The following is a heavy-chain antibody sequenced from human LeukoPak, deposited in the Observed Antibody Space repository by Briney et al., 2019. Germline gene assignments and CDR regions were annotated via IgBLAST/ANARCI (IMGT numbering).Heavy chain of an antibody. J-gene: IGHJ4*02. CDR2: INPTGGST. D-gene: IGHD3-9*01. Sequence: GASVKVSCKASGYTFTSYYMHWVRQAPGQGLERMGIINPTGGSTTYAQKFQGRVTMTRSTSISTAYMELSSLRSEDTAVYYCARSGVDMTGALSDFDYWGQGTLVTVSS. CDR3: ARSGVDMTGALSDFDY. V-gene: IGHV1-46*01. CDR1: GYTFTSYY.